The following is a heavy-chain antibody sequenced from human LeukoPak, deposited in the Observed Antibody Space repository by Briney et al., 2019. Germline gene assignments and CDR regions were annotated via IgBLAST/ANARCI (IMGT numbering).Heavy chain of an antibody. J-gene: IGHJ4*02. Sequence: PGRSLGLSCVASGFTFSDHPFHWVRQSPDKGLEWVALIGSDGTKKYYADSVQGRFTVSRENSKNTLFLQMNTLRADDTAVYFCARQMTSTRLFDSWGQGTLVTVSS. V-gene: IGHV3-30*04. CDR1: GFTFSDHP. CDR3: ARQMTSTRLFDS. D-gene: IGHD5/OR15-5a*01. CDR2: IGSDGTKK.